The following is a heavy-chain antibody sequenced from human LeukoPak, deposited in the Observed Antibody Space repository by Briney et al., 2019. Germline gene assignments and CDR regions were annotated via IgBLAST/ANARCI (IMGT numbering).Heavy chain of an antibody. CDR2: INPNSGGT. D-gene: IGHD5-12*01. CDR3: ARDGDIEDVATIGPYYYYGMDV. V-gene: IGHV1-2*02. CDR1: GYTFTGYY. J-gene: IGHJ6*02. Sequence: ASVKVSCKASGYTFTGYYMRWVRQAPGQGLEWMGWINPNSGGTNYAQKFQGRVTMTRDTSISTAYMELSRLRSDDTAVYYCARDGDIEDVATIGPYYYYGMDVWGQGTTVTVSS.